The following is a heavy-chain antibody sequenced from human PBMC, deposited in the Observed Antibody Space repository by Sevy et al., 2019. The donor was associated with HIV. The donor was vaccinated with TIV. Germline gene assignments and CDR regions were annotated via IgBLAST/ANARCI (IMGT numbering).Heavy chain of an antibody. CDR3: AREGCTKPHDY. V-gene: IGHV3-23*01. Sequence: GGSLRFSCAASGFTFNIYSMSWVRQTPGKGLEWVATLSFGCGKINHADSVKGRFTMSRDDSKNAVYLQMNNRRVEDTAIYYCAREGCTKPHDYWGQGTLVTVSS. CDR1: GFTFNIYS. CDR2: LSFGCGKI. D-gene: IGHD2-8*01. J-gene: IGHJ4*02.